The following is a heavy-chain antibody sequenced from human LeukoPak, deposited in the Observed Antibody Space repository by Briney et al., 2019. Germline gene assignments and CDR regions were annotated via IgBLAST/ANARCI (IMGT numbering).Heavy chain of an antibody. V-gene: IGHV3-7*04. CDR1: GFTLSSYW. J-gene: IGHJ5*01. CDR3: ARDSPGHDS. Sequence: GGSLRLSCAVSGFTLSSYWMSWVRQAPGKGPEWVANIKQDGREKYYVDSAKGRFTISRDNAKNSLYLQMNSLRVEDTAVYYCARDSPGHDSWGQGTLVTVSS. CDR2: IKQDGREK.